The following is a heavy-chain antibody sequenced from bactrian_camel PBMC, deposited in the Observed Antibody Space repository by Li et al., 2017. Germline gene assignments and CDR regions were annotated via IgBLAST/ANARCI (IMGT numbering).Heavy chain of an antibody. CDR3: AASRYGASFTGSWFLRPTNFGY. CDR1: GGSLSRDC. J-gene: IGHJ6*01. D-gene: IGHD6*01. CDR2: IDTDGST. Sequence: VQLVESGGGSVQAGGSLRLSCEASGGSLSRDCAGWFRQAPGQEREGVAAIDTDGSTSYADSVKGRFTISKDNAKNTLYLQMNSLKPEDTAMYYCAASRYGASFTGSWFLRPTNFGYWGQGTQVTVS. V-gene: IGHV3S53*01.